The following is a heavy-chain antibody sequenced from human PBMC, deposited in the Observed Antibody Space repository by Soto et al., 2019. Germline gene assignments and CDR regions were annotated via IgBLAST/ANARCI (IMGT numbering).Heavy chain of an antibody. CDR2: ISWNSGSI. Sequence: GGSLRLSCAASGFTFDDYAMHWVRQAPGKGLEWVSGISWNSGSIGYADSVKGRFTISRDNAKNSLYLQMNSLRAEDTALYYCAKVGLPPADAFDIWGQGTMVTVSS. J-gene: IGHJ3*02. V-gene: IGHV3-9*01. CDR3: AKVGLPPADAFDI. CDR1: GFTFDDYA. D-gene: IGHD2-2*01.